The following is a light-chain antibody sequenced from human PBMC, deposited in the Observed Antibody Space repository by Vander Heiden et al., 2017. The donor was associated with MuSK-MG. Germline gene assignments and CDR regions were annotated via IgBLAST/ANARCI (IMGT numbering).Light chain of an antibody. Sequence: EIVLTQSPATLSLSPGERATLSCRASQSVSSYLAWYQQKPGQAPRLLIYDASNRATGIPARFSGSGYGTDFTLTISSLEPEDFAVYYCQQRINWPPSLTFGGGTKVEIK. V-gene: IGKV3-11*01. CDR1: QSVSSY. CDR3: QQRINWPPSLT. J-gene: IGKJ4*01. CDR2: DAS.